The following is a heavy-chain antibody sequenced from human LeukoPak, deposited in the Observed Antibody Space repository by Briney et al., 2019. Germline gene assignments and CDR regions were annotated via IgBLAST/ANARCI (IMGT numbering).Heavy chain of an antibody. D-gene: IGHD3-22*01. V-gene: IGHV1-46*01. J-gene: IGHJ2*01. CDR3: ARFYYDSSGYYFTPHLAWYFDL. Sequence: ASVKVSCKASGYTFTSYYMHWVRQAPGQGLEWMGIINPSGGSTSYAQKFQGRVTMTRDTSTSTVYMELSSLRSEDTAVYYCARFYYDSSGYYFTPHLAWYFDLWGRGTLVTVSS. CDR2: INPSGGST. CDR1: GYTFTSYY.